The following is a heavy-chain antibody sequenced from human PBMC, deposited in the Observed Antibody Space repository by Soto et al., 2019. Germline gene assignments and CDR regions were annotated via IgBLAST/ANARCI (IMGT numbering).Heavy chain of an antibody. CDR3: ARHYYDILNGHPGVYYYYGMDV. J-gene: IGHJ6*02. V-gene: IGHV5-51*01. CDR1: GYSFTSYW. Sequence: GESLKISCKGSGYSFTSYWIGWVRQMPGKGLEWMGIIYPGDSDTRYSPSFQGQVTISADKSISTAYLQWSSLKASDTAMYYCARHYYDILNGHPGVYYYYGMDVWGQGTTVTVSS. CDR2: IYPGDSDT. D-gene: IGHD3-9*01.